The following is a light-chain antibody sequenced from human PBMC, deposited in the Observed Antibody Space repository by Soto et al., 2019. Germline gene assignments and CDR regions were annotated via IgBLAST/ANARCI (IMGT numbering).Light chain of an antibody. CDR1: QGISSW. CDR2: AAS. J-gene: IGKJ5*01. Sequence: DSQMTQSPSSVSASVGDRVTITCRASQGISSWLAWYQQKPGKAPKLLIYAASSLQSGVPSRFSGSGSGTEFTLTINSLQPEDSATYYCQQSYSTLITFGQGTRLEIK. V-gene: IGKV1D-12*01. CDR3: QQSYSTLIT.